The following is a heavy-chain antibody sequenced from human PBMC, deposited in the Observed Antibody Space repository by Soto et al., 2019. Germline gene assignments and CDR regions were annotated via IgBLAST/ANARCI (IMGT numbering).Heavy chain of an antibody. CDR2: INPNSGGT. CDR3: ARDGSAAGTFRWFDP. D-gene: IGHD6-13*01. V-gene: IGHV1-2*04. Sequence: QVQLVQSGAEVKKPGASVKVSCKASGYTFTGYYMHWVRQAPGQGLEWMGWINPNSGGTNYAQKFHGWATMTRATSISTAYMELSWLRSDGTAVYYCARDGSAAGTFRWFDPWGQGTLVTVSS. J-gene: IGHJ5*02. CDR1: GYTFTGYY.